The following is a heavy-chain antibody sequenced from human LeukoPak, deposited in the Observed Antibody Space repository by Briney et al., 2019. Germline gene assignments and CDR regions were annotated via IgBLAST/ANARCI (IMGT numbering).Heavy chain of an antibody. CDR2: IGTAGDT. J-gene: IGHJ3*02. CDR3: ARAGNSGSYGAFDI. CDR1: GFTFSSYD. V-gene: IGHV3-13*01. Sequence: GGSLRLSCAASGFTFSSYDMHWVRHATGKGLEWVSAIGTAGDTYYPGSVKGRFTISRENAKNSLYLQMNSLRAGDTAVYYCARAGNSGSYGAFDIWGQGTMVTVSS. D-gene: IGHD1-26*01.